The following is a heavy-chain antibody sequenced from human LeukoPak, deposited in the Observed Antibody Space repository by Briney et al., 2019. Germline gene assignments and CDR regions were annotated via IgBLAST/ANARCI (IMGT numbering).Heavy chain of an antibody. CDR2: IWFDGSHE. CDR3: AKEVAFGAGAYDV. CDR1: GFTFNSYA. Sequence: QPGRSLRLSCAASGFTFNSYAMHWVRQAPGKGLEWVAIIWFDGSHEDYVDSVRGRFTISRDNSRNTMYLQMNSLRVEDTALYFCAKEVAFGAGAYDVWGQGTRVTVSS. V-gene: IGHV3-30*04. D-gene: IGHD3-10*01. J-gene: IGHJ3*01.